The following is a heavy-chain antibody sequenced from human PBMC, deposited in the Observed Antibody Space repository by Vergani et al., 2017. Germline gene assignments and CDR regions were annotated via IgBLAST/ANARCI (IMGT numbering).Heavy chain of an antibody. J-gene: IGHJ4*02. D-gene: IGHD3-16*01. Sequence: QVQLVESGGGVVQPGRSLRLSCATSGFTLSNYDMQWIRQGPGKGLEFVAFIQFDGSNHYYADSVKGRFTLSRDFSKNTLYLQMNSLRTDDTATYYCAKHFRGWGIDYWGQGTQVIVSS. CDR2: IQFDGSNH. CDR3: AKHFRGWGIDY. V-gene: IGHV3-30*02. CDR1: GFTLSNYD.